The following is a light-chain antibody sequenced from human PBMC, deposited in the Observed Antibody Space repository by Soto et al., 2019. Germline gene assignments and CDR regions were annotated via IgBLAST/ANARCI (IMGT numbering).Light chain of an antibody. J-gene: IGKJ1*01. CDR3: QQYGSYWT. Sequence: IQMTQSPSTLSASIGDTVTITCRASQSINRWLAWYQQKPGEAPKLLIYDASSLESGVPSRFSGTGSGTEFTLIISILQPDDFATYYCQQYGSYWTFGQGTKVEIK. CDR2: DAS. V-gene: IGKV1-5*01. CDR1: QSINRW.